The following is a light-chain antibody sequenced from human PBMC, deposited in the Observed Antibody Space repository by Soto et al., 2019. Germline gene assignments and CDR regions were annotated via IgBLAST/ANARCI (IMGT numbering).Light chain of an antibody. CDR2: GAS. Sequence: DIQMTQSPSSLSASVGDRVTITCQASQDINTYLNWYQQKPGKAPKLLIYGASNLETGVPSRFSGSGSGTDFSFTISSLQPEDFATYFCQQHNNLPTFGGGTKVEVK. CDR1: QDINTY. V-gene: IGKV1-33*01. CDR3: QQHNNLPT. J-gene: IGKJ4*01.